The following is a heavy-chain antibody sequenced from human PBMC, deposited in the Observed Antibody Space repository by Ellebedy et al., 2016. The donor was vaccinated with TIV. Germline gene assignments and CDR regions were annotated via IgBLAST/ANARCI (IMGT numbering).Heavy chain of an antibody. V-gene: IGHV4-59*01. Sequence: MPSETLSLTCTVSGASINSYCNWIRQPPGRGLEYIGSFYYSGKTNYSPSLKDRVTISLDTSTSQFSLNLNSVTAADTAVYYCARKSLSNWSFDLWGRGTLVTVSS. CDR2: FYYSGKT. J-gene: IGHJ2*01. CDR3: ARKSLSNWSFDL. CDR1: GASINSYC.